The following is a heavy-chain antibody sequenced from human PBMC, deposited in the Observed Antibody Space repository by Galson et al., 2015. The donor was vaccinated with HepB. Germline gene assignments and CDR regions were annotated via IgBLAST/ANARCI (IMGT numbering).Heavy chain of an antibody. D-gene: IGHD6-25*01. CDR1: GGSISTYY. CDR3: ARHGEDSGWAYYFDY. V-gene: IGHV4-59*08. Sequence: ETLSLTCTVSGGSISTYYWSWIRQPPGKGLEWIGYVYYDGNTNYNPSLKSRVIMSVDRPRNRFSLKLTSVTAADTAVYYCARHGEDSGWAYYFDYWGLGAVVTVSS. J-gene: IGHJ4*02. CDR2: VYYDGNT.